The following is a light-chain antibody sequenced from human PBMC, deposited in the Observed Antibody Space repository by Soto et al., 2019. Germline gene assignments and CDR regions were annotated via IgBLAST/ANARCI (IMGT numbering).Light chain of an antibody. V-gene: IGKV3-20*01. CDR1: QSVSSS. CDR2: GAS. Sequence: EIVLTQSPGTLSLSPGERATLSCRASQSVSSSLAWYQQKPGQAPRLLIYGASSRATGIPDRFSGSGSGTDFALAISRLEPEDFAVYYCQRYGSSPPLTFGGGTKVEIK. J-gene: IGKJ4*01. CDR3: QRYGSSPPLT.